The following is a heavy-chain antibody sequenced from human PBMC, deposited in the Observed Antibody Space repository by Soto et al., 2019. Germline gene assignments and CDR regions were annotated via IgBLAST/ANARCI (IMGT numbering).Heavy chain of an antibody. Sequence: PSETLSLTCAVSGGSISSSNWCSWVRQPPGKGLEWIGGIYHSGSTNYNPSLKSRVTLSVDTSQSRFSLKLTSVTAADTAVYYCARHRVPSVYDPIPGCFDSWGQGILVTSPQ. CDR3: ARHRVPSVYDPIPGCFDS. V-gene: IGHV4-4*02. CDR2: IYHSGST. J-gene: IGHJ4*02. D-gene: IGHD5-12*01. CDR1: GGSISSSNW.